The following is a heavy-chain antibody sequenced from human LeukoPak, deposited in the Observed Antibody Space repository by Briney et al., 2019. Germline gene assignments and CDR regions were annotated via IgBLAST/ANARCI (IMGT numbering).Heavy chain of an antibody. Sequence: GGSLRLSCAASGFTFSNYWMTWVRQAPGTGLEWVANIKEDGSEKYYVDSVKGRFTISRDNAKNSLYLQMNSLRAEDTALYYCARGGPTGALDYWGQGTLVTVSS. J-gene: IGHJ4*02. CDR2: IKEDGSEK. CDR3: ARGGPTGALDY. V-gene: IGHV3-7*01. CDR1: GFTFSNYW. D-gene: IGHD7-27*01.